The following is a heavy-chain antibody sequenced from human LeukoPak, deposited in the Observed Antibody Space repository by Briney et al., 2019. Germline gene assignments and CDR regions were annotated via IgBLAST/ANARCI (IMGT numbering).Heavy chain of an antibody. CDR3: ARAWYRSTWYPDY. CDR2: ISGSGGRT. CDR1: GFTFSSYA. Sequence: GGSLRLSCAASGFTFSSYATSWVRQAPGKGLEWVSAISGSGGRTYYADSVKGRFTISRDNSMNTLYLQMDSLRAEDTAVYYCARAWYRSTWYPDYWGQGTLVIVSS. J-gene: IGHJ4*02. D-gene: IGHD6-13*01. V-gene: IGHV3-23*01.